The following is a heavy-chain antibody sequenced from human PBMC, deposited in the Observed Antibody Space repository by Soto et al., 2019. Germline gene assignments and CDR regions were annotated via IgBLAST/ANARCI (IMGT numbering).Heavy chain of an antibody. V-gene: IGHV1-69*01. CDR3: ARGRGYCSGGSCYSPDY. D-gene: IGHD2-15*01. CDR1: GGTFSSYA. J-gene: IGHJ4*02. CDR2: IIPIFGTA. Sequence: QVQLVQSGAEVKKPGSSVKVSCKASGGTFSSYAISWVRQAPGQGLEWMGGIIPIFGTANYAQKFQGRVTITADESTSTAYMELSSLRSEDTAVYYCARGRGYCSGGSCYSPDYWGQSTLVTVSS.